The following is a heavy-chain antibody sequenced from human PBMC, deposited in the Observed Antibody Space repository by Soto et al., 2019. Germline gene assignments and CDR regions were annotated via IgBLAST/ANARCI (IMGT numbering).Heavy chain of an antibody. V-gene: IGHV3-30*03. Sequence: PGGSLRLSCAASGFTFSSYGMHWVRQAPGKGLEWVAVISYDGSNKYYADSVKGRFTISRDNAKNSLYLQMNSLRAEDTAVYYCARVRELPAARPGAFDIWGQGTMVTVSS. D-gene: IGHD2-2*01. CDR1: GFTFSSYG. CDR2: ISYDGSNK. CDR3: ARVRELPAARPGAFDI. J-gene: IGHJ3*02.